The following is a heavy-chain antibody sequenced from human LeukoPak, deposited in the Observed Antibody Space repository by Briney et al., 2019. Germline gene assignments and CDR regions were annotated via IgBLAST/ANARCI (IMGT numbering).Heavy chain of an antibody. CDR3: AREAVAARRYYFDY. CDR1: GGSFSGYY. D-gene: IGHD6-6*01. V-gene: IGHV4-34*01. CDR2: INHSGST. Sequence: SETLSLTCAVYGGSFSGYYWSWIRQPPGKGLEWVGEINHSGSTNYNPSLKSRVTISVDTSKNQFSLKLSSVTAADAAVYYCAREAVAARRYYFDYWGQGTLVTVSS. J-gene: IGHJ4*02.